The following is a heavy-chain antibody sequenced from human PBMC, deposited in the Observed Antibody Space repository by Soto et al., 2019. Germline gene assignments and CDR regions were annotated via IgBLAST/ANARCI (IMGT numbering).Heavy chain of an antibody. CDR1: GYTFTGYF. D-gene: IGHD3-10*01. CDR3: ARVIRGAYYNSPLDT. J-gene: IGHJ5*02. V-gene: IGHV1-2*02. Sequence: ASVKVSCKASGYTFTGYFMHWVRQPPGQGLEWMGWINPYSGGADYAQSFQGRVTMTRDTSISTVYMELSRLRFDDTAVYYCARVIRGAYYNSPLDTWGQGTVVTVSS. CDR2: INPYSGGA.